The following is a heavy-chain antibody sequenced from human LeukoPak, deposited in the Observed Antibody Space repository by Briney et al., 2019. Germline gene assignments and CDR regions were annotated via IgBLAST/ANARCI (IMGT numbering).Heavy chain of an antibody. D-gene: IGHD4-17*01. CDR1: GYTFTSYG. Sequence: VGSVKVSCKAFGYTFTSYGISWVRQAPGQGLEWMGWISAYNGNTNYAQKLQGRVTMTTDTSTSTAYMELRSLRSDDTAVYYCARCDYGVPFDYWGQGTLVTVSS. V-gene: IGHV1-18*01. CDR3: ARCDYGVPFDY. J-gene: IGHJ4*02. CDR2: ISAYNGNT.